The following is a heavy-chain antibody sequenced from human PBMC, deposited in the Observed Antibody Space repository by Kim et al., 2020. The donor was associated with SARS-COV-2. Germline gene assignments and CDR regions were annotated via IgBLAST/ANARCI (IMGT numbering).Heavy chain of an antibody. D-gene: IGHD3-10*01. CDR2: INNVGDTT. CDR3: AKDQHSATTITDNGYDY. Sequence: GGSLRLSCAAAGFPFSSYAMSWVRQAPGKGLEWVSTINNVGDTTYYADSVKGRFTVSRDDSKNTLYLQMSSLSAEDTAVYYCAKDQHSATTITDNGYDY. CDR1: GFPFSSYA. V-gene: IGHV3-23*01. J-gene: IGHJ4*01.